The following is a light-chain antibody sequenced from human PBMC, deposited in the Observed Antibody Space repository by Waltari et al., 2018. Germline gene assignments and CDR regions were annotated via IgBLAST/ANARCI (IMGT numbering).Light chain of an antibody. V-gene: IGLV2-11*01. J-gene: IGLJ2*01. CDR3: CSFAGNYTLL. Sequence: QSALTQPRSVSGSPGQSVTPSCTGTSSDVGGYDYVPWYQQHPGKAPKLIISDVDKRPSGVSDRFSGSKSGNTASLTISGLQIDDEATYYCCSFAGNYTLLFGGGTNLTVL. CDR1: SSDVGGYDY. CDR2: DVD.